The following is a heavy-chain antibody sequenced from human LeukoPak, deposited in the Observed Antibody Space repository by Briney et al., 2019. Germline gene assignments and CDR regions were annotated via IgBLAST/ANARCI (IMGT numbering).Heavy chain of an antibody. CDR2: ISSSSSYI. CDR3: ARDRHYGLRGMDV. CDR1: GFTFSSYS. D-gene: IGHD3-16*01. V-gene: IGHV3-21*01. J-gene: IGHJ6*02. Sequence: GGSLRLSCVGSGFTFSSYSMNWVRQAPGKGLEWVSSISSSSSYIYYADSVKGRFTISRDNAKNSLYLQMNSLRAEDTAVYYCARDRHYGLRGMDVWGQGTTVTVSS.